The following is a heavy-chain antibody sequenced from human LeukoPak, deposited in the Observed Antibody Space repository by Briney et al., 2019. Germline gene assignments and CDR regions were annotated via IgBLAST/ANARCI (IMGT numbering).Heavy chain of an antibody. Sequence: GGSLRLSCAASGFTFSSYAMHWVRQAPGKGLEWVALISYDGSNKYYADSVKGRFTISRDNSQNTLYLQMNSLRAEDTAVYYCARGGGYNWFDPWGQGTLVTVSS. J-gene: IGHJ5*02. CDR1: GFTFSSYA. CDR3: ARGGGYNWFDP. D-gene: IGHD3-16*01. V-gene: IGHV3-30*04. CDR2: ISYDGSNK.